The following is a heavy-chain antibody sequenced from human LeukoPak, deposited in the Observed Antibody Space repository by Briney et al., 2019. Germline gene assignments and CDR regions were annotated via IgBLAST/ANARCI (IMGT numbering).Heavy chain of an antibody. CDR1: GCTFSSYS. Sequence: GGSLRLSCAASGCTFSSYSMNWVRQAPGKGLEWVSSISSSSSYIYYADSVKGRFTISRDNAKNSLYLQMNSLRAEDTAVYYCSRDGVVVPAAIGYYYYYMDVWGKGTTVTVSS. CDR2: ISSSSSYI. V-gene: IGHV3-21*01. CDR3: SRDGVVVPAAIGYYYYYMDV. J-gene: IGHJ6*03. D-gene: IGHD2-2*01.